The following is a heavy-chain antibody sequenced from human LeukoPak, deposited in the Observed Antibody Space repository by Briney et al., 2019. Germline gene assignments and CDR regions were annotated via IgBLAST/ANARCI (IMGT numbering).Heavy chain of an antibody. D-gene: IGHD1-14*01. CDR2: ISDDGST. CDR3: ARASTTFDD. V-gene: IGHV4-59*01. J-gene: IGHJ4*02. CDR1: GGSITSYY. Sequence: SETLSLTCTVSGGSITSYYWSWIRQPPGRGLEWIGYISDDGSTNYHPSLKSRVSLSVDTSKNQFSLNLTSVTAADTAVYFCARASTTFDDWGRGTLVTVSS.